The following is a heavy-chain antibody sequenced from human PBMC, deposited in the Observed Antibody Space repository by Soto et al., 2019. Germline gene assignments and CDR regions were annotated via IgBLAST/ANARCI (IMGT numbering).Heavy chain of an antibody. CDR2: IYYSGST. J-gene: IGHJ3*02. V-gene: IGHV4-59*01. Sequence: SETLSLTCTVSGGSISSYYWSWIRQPPGKGLEWIGYIYYSGSTNYNPSLKSRVTISVDTSKNQFSLKLSSVTAADTAVYYCARVVSTMILYYPDAFDIWGQGTMVTVSS. CDR1: GGSISSYY. CDR3: ARVVSTMILYYPDAFDI. D-gene: IGHD2-8*01.